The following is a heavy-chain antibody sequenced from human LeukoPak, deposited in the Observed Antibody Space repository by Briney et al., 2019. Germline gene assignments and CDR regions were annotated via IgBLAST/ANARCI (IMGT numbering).Heavy chain of an antibody. V-gene: IGHV4-4*07. J-gene: IGHJ4*02. CDR2: IYASGNT. CDR3: ARGRGSSWYYFDS. CDR1: GGSISSYY. Sequence: SETLSLTCTVSGGSISSYYWSWVRQPAGKGLEWIGRIYASGNTNYNPSLKGRVTTTVDTSKNQFSLNLSSVTAADTAVYYCARGRGSSWYYFDSWGQGTLVTVSS. D-gene: IGHD6-13*01.